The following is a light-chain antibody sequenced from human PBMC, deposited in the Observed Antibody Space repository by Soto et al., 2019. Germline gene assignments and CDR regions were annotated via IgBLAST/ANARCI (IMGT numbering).Light chain of an antibody. CDR3: KEYNKWPFT. CDR1: QSVGRN. J-gene: IGKJ5*01. V-gene: IGKV3D-15*01. CDR2: DAS. Sequence: EILMSHSPATLSVSSGERATVSSRASQSVGRNLAWYQQKPGQAPRLLIYDASTRATGVPGRFSGSGSGPEFTLTCSIVQSEGFAVYSCKEYNKWPFTFGAGTRLEI.